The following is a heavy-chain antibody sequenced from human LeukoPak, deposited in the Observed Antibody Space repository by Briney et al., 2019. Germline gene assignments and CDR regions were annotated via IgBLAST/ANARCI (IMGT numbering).Heavy chain of an antibody. V-gene: IGHV1-46*01. CDR2: INPSGGST. CDR1: GYTFTSYY. Sequence: ASVKVSCKASGYTFTSYYMHWVRQAPGQGLEWMEMINPSGGSTSYAQKFQGRVTMTRDTSTSTVYMELSSLRSEDTAVYYCARGAEAETSPLDFWGQGTLVIVS. D-gene: IGHD6-13*01. J-gene: IGHJ4*02. CDR3: ARGAEAETSPLDF.